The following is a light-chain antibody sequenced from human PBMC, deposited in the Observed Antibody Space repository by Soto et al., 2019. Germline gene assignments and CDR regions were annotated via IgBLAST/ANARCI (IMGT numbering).Light chain of an antibody. CDR1: QSVTSS. J-gene: IGKJ2*01. CDR3: QQYNNWPPYT. CDR2: DSS. Sequence: EIVMTQSPATLSVSPGETATLSCRASQSVTSSLAWYQQKPGQAPRLLIFDSSTRATGVPARFSGSGSGTEFTLTISSLQSEDFAVYYWQQYNNWPPYTFGQGTKLEIK. V-gene: IGKV3-15*01.